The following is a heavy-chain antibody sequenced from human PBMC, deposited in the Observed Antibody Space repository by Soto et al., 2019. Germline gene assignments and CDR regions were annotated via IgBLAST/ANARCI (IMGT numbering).Heavy chain of an antibody. Sequence: EVQLLESGGGLVQPGGSLRVSCVASGFTFSSYVMNWVRQPPGKGLYWVSGISGSGGSTYYADSVKGRFTISRDNSKNTLYLQMNSLRVEDTAVYYCAKGPRAPPPHDYGMDVWGQGTTVTVSS. J-gene: IGHJ6*02. CDR1: GFTFSSYV. CDR3: AKGPRAPPPHDYGMDV. V-gene: IGHV3-23*01. CDR2: ISGSGGST.